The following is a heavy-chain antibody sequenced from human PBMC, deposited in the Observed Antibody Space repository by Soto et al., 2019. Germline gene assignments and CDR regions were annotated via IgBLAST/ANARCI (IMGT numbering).Heavy chain of an antibody. D-gene: IGHD6-19*01. V-gene: IGHV1-69*13. CDR3: AVGAYSSGWYTSYGMEV. CDR2: IIPIFGTA. CDR1: GGTFSSYA. Sequence: SVKVSCKASGGTFSSYAISWVRQAPGQGLEWMGGIIPIFGTANYAQRFQGRVTITADESTSTAYMELSSLRSEDTAVYYCAVGAYSSGWYTSYGMEVWGQGTTVTVSS. J-gene: IGHJ6*02.